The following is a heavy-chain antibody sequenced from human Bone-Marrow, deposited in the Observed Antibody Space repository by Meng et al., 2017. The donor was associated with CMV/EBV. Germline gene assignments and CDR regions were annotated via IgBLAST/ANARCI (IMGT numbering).Heavy chain of an antibody. V-gene: IGHV1-69*10. J-gene: IGHJ6*02. Sequence: SVKVSCKASGGTFSSYAISWVRQAPGQGLEWMGGIIPILGIANYAQKFQGRVTITADKSTSTAYMELNSLRAEDTAVYYCARATGGEYDFWSGYYKAYYYYYGMDVWGQGTTVTVSS. CDR3: ARATGGEYDFWSGYYKAYYYYYGMDV. CDR2: IIPILGIA. D-gene: IGHD3/OR15-3a*01. CDR1: GGTFSSYA.